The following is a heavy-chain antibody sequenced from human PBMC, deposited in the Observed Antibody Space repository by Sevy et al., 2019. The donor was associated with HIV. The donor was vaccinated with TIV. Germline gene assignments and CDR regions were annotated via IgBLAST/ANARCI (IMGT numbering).Heavy chain of an antibody. D-gene: IGHD3-3*01. Sequence: ASVKVSCKASGYTFSSYAITWVRQAPEQGLEWMGWINVYKGNTNYAQKFQGRVTMTMNTATSTGYLELRSLGSDDTAVYYCASSAGVYYDFWSGQPFDHWGQGTLVTVSS. CDR2: INVYKGNT. CDR3: ASSAGVYYDFWSGQPFDH. CDR1: GYTFSSYA. V-gene: IGHV1-18*01. J-gene: IGHJ5*02.